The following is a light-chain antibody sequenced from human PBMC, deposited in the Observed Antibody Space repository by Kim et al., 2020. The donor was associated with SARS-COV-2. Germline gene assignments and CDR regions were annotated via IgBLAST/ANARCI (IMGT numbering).Light chain of an antibody. CDR2: AAS. Sequence: ASVGDAVTITCRASQGISNYLAWYQQKPGEAPKLLIYAASTLQFGVSTRFSGSGSGTEFTLTISDLQPEDVATYYCQKYDTAPWTFGHGTKVDIK. J-gene: IGKJ1*01. CDR1: QGISNY. V-gene: IGKV1-27*01. CDR3: QKYDTAPWT.